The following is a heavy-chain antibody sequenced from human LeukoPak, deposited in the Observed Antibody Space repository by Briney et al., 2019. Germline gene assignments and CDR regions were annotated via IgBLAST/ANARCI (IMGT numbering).Heavy chain of an antibody. V-gene: IGHV6-1*01. D-gene: IGHD2-21*01. J-gene: IGHJ5*01. CDR1: GDSVSSNSAA. CDR3: ARGSAISVRTHDS. Sequence: SQTLSLTCAISGDSVSSNSAAWNWIRQSPSRGLEGLGRTYYRSKWSNDYAVSVKSRITINPDTSKNQFSLQLNSVTPEDTAVYYCARGSAISVRTHDSWGQGTLVTVSS. CDR2: TYYRSKWSN.